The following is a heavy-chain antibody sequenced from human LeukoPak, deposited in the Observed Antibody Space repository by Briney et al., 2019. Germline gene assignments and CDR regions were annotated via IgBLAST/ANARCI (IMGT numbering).Heavy chain of an antibody. J-gene: IGHJ6*02. CDR3: ASTNLDYYYGMDV. CDR2: IYYSGST. Sequence: SETLSLTCTASGGSISSYYWSWIRQPPGKGLEWIGYIYYSGSTNYNPSLKSRVTISVDTSKNQFSLKLSSVTAADTAVYYCASTNLDYYYGMDVWGQGTTVTVSS. D-gene: IGHD2-8*01. V-gene: IGHV4-59*08. CDR1: GGSISSYY.